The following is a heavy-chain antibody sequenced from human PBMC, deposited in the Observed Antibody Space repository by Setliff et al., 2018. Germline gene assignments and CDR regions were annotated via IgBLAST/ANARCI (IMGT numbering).Heavy chain of an antibody. D-gene: IGHD3-3*01. CDR3: ARVTGFSYMDV. CDR2: IYTDGST. V-gene: IGHV4-61*02. Sequence: SETLSLTCTVSGDSISRAMYYWSWLRQSAGNGLECIGRIYTDGSTKYNPSLNSRVTLLIDTAKNQISLRLSSVTAADTAVYFCARVTGFSYMDVWGKGTTVTVSS. J-gene: IGHJ6*03. CDR1: GDSISRAMYY.